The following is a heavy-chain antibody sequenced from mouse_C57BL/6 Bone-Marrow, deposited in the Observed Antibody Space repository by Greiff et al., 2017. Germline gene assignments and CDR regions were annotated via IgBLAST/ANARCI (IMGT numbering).Heavy chain of an antibody. CDR1: GYAFSSYW. V-gene: IGHV1-80*01. CDR2: IYPGDGDT. D-gene: IGHD1-1*01. J-gene: IGHJ2*01. CDR3: ASFYYYGFDY. Sequence: VMLVESGAELVKPGASVKISCKASGYAFSSYWMNWVKQRPGQGLEWIGKIYPGDGDTNYNGKFKGKATLTADKSSSTAYMQLSSLTSEDSAVYFCASFYYYGFDYWGQGTTLTVSS.